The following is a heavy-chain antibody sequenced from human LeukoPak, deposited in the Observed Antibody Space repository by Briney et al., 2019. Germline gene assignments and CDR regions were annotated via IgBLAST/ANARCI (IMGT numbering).Heavy chain of an antibody. CDR3: AKDRITMIVVVTLDSDY. J-gene: IGHJ4*02. CDR1: GFTFSSYE. Sequence: GGSLRLSSAASGFTFSSYEMNWVRQAPGKGLEWVSYISSSGSTIYYADSVKGRFTISRDNAKNSLYLQMNSLRAEDTAVYYCAKDRITMIVVVTLDSDYWGQGTLVTVSS. V-gene: IGHV3-48*03. D-gene: IGHD3-22*01. CDR2: ISSSGSTI.